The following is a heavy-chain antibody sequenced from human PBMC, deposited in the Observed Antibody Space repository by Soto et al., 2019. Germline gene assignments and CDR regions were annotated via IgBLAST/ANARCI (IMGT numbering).Heavy chain of an antibody. J-gene: IGHJ4*02. CDR2: IYHSGST. V-gene: IGHV4-4*02. CDR3: AREVVVVPAALYYFDY. CDR1: GGSISSSNW. Sequence: SETLSLTCAVSGGSISSSNWWSWVRQPPGKGLEWIGEIYHSGSTNYNPSLKSRVTISVDKSKNQFSLKLSSVTAADTAVYYCAREVVVVPAALYYFDYWGQGTLVTVSS. D-gene: IGHD2-2*01.